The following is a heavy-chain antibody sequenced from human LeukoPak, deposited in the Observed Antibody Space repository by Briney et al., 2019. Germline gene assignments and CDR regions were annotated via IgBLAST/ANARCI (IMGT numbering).Heavy chain of an antibody. CDR2: IYYSGST. CDR1: GGSISSGGYY. D-gene: IGHD3-22*01. CDR3: ARVWPLRGSSGSYDAFDI. Sequence: SETLSLTCTVSGGSISSGGYYWSWIRQHPGKGLEWIGYIYYSGSTYYNPSLKSRVTISVDTSKNQFSLKLSSVTAADTAVYYCARVWPLRGSSGSYDAFDIWGQGTMVTVSS. V-gene: IGHV4-31*03. J-gene: IGHJ3*02.